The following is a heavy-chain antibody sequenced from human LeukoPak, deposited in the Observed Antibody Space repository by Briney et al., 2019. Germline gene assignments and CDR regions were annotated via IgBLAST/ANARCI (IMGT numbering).Heavy chain of an antibody. Sequence: PSETLSLTCTVSDGSISSYYWSWIRQPPGKGLESIGYIYYSGSTNYNPSLKSRVTISVDTSKNQFSLKLSSVTAADTAVYYCARALSYGQYYYYGMDVWGQGTTVTVSS. J-gene: IGHJ6*02. D-gene: IGHD5-18*01. CDR3: ARALSYGQYYYYGMDV. CDR2: IYYSGST. V-gene: IGHV4-59*01. CDR1: DGSISSYY.